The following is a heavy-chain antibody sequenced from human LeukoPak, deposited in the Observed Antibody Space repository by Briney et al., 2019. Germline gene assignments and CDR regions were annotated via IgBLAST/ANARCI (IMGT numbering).Heavy chain of an antibody. J-gene: IGHJ4*02. CDR2: FDPEDGET. D-gene: IGHD6-19*01. V-gene: IGHV1-24*01. CDR1: GYTLTELS. Sequence: ASVKVSCKVSGYTLTELSMHWVRQAPGKGLEWMGGFDPEDGETIYAQKFQGRVTMTEDTSTDTAYMELSSLRSGDTAVYYCATEYSSGKNFDYWGQGTLVTVSS. CDR3: ATEYSSGKNFDY.